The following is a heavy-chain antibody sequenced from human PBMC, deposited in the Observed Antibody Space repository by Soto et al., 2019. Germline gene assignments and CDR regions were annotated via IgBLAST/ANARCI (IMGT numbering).Heavy chain of an antibody. Sequence: EVQLVESGGGLAQPGGSLRLSCAASGFTFSSYSVNWVRQAPGKGLEWVSNIWSANNINYADSVKGRFTVSRDNAKNSMALQMNGLRDEDTAVYYCVRDYSFGFDYWGQGILVTVSS. J-gene: IGHJ4*02. D-gene: IGHD6-13*01. CDR2: IWSANNI. CDR3: VRDYSFGFDY. CDR1: GFTFSSYS. V-gene: IGHV3-48*02.